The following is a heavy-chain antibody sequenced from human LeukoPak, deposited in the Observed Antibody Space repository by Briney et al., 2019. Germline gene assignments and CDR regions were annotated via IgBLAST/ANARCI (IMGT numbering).Heavy chain of an antibody. V-gene: IGHV3-66*02. D-gene: IGHD3-10*02. CDR3: AMMFWSALAFDI. CDR1: GFTVSSSY. Sequence: GGSLRLSCPASGFTVSSSYMSWVRQAPGKGLEWVSVIYSGGNTYYADSVKGRFIISRDNSKNTLYLQMNSLRPEDTAMYYCAMMFWSALAFDIWGQGTMVTVSS. J-gene: IGHJ3*02. CDR2: IYSGGNT.